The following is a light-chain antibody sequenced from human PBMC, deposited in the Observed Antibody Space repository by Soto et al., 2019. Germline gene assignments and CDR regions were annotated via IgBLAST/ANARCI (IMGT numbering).Light chain of an antibody. J-gene: IGLJ2*01. Sequence: QSALTQPPSASGSPGQSVTISCTGTSSDVGGYKFVSWYQQHPGKAPKLLIFEVSRRPSGVPDRFSGSKSGNTASLTVSGLQAEDEADYYCSSYAGNNNVVFGGGTKVTLL. CDR1: SSDVGGYKF. CDR2: EVS. CDR3: SSYAGNNNVV. V-gene: IGLV2-8*01.